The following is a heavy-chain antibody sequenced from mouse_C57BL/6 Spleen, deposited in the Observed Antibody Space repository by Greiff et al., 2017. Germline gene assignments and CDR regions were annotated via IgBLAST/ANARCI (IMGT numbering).Heavy chain of an antibody. CDR2: IDPSDSYT. J-gene: IGHJ3*01. CDR3: ACRPDSSGYLWFAY. V-gene: IGHV1-59*01. D-gene: IGHD3-2*02. CDR1: GYTFTSYW. Sequence: QVQLQQPGAELVRPGTSVKLSCKASGYTFTSYWMHWVKQRPGQGLEWIGVIDPSDSYTNYNQKFKGKATLTVDTSSSTAYMQLSSLTSEDSAVYYCACRPDSSGYLWFAYWGQGTLVTVSA.